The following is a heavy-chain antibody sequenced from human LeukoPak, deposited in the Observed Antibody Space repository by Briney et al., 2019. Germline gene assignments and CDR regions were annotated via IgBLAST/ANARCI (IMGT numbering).Heavy chain of an antibody. CDR2: IYYSGTT. V-gene: IGHV4-39*07. CDR3: ARGPVKSWAFHI. Sequence: SETLSLTCTVSGGSISSSTYYWGWIRQPPGKGLEWIGSIYYSGTTYYNPSLTSRVTMSVDTSKNQFSLRLSSVTAADTAVYYCARGPVKSWAFHIWGQGTLVTVSS. J-gene: IGHJ3*02. CDR1: GGSISSSTYY.